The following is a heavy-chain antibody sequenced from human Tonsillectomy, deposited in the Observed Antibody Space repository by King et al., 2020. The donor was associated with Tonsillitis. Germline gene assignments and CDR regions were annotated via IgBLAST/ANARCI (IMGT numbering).Heavy chain of an antibody. D-gene: IGHD2-2*03. CDR1: GGSFSGFY. Sequence: VQLQQWGAGLLKPSETLSLTCAVYGGSFSGFYWSWIRQPPGKGLDWIGEINHSGSTNYNPSLKSRVTISVDTSKNQFSLKLSSVTAADTAVYYCARGSRRGYCSNTSCFRRFNWFDPWGQGALVTVSS. J-gene: IGHJ5*02. CDR2: INHSGST. CDR3: ARGSRRGYCSNTSCFRRFNWFDP. V-gene: IGHV4-34*01.